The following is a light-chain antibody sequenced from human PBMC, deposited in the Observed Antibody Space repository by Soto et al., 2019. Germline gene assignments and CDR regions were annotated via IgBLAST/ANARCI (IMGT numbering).Light chain of an antibody. Sequence: EIVVTQSPGILSVSPGDRATLSCRASQSVGRNLAWYLQKPGQAPTLLIYAASTRATGLPARFSGSGSGTDFTLTISSLQSEDFAVYYCQEYSKWPLFTFGPGTRVDIK. CDR3: QEYSKWPLFT. V-gene: IGKV3-15*01. J-gene: IGKJ3*01. CDR2: AAS. CDR1: QSVGRN.